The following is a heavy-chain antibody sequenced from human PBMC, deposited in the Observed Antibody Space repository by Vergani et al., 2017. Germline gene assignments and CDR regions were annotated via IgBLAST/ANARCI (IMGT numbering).Heavy chain of an antibody. D-gene: IGHD1-26*01. CDR1: GFIFQNYT. V-gene: IGHV3-30*04. CDR2: ISNDGRHT. CDR3: ARGHPVGSY. Sequence: VQLLESGGGLVQPGGSLRLSCATYGFIFQNYTMHWVRQAPGKGLEWVALISNDGRHTYYADSVRGRFSISRDNAKSSLYLQMNSLRVADTAVYYCARGHPVGSYWGQGTLVTVSS. J-gene: IGHJ4*02.